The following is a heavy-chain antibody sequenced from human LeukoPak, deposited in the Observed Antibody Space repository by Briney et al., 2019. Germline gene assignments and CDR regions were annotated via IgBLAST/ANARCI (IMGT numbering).Heavy chain of an antibody. D-gene: IGHD6-13*01. J-gene: IGHJ4*02. CDR2: IYTSGST. CDR3: ARDPRSSWYDY. V-gene: IGHV4-4*07. Sequence: TSETLSLTCTVSGGSISSYYWSWIRQPAGKGLEWIGRIYTSGSTNYNPSLKSRVTMSVDTFKNQFSLKLSSVTAADTAVYYCARDPRSSWYDYWGQGTLVTVSS. CDR1: GGSISSYY.